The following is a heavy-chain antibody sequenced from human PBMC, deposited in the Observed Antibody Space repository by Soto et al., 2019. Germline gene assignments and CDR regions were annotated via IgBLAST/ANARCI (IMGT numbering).Heavy chain of an antibody. Sequence: LGESLKISCKGSGYSFTSYWISWVRQMPGKGLEWMGRIDPSDSYTNYSPSFQGHVTISADKSISTAYLQWSSLKASDTAMYYCARPYCSSTSCNMFDYWGQGTLVTVSS. CDR2: IDPSDSYT. CDR1: GYSFTSYW. J-gene: IGHJ4*02. D-gene: IGHD2-2*02. V-gene: IGHV5-10-1*01. CDR3: ARPYCSSTSCNMFDY.